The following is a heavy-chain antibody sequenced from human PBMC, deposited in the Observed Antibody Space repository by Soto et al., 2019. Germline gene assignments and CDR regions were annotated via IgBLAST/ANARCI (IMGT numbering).Heavy chain of an antibody. V-gene: IGHV4-28*01. Sequence: SETLSLTCAVSGYSISSSNWWGWIRQPPGKGLEWIGYIYYSGTTYYNPSLKSRVTMSVDTSKNQFSLKLTSVTAADTAVYYCARLNDSSGYYSDYYYGMDVWGQGTTVTVSS. J-gene: IGHJ6*02. CDR1: GYSISSSNW. D-gene: IGHD3-22*01. CDR3: ARLNDSSGYYSDYYYGMDV. CDR2: IYYSGTT.